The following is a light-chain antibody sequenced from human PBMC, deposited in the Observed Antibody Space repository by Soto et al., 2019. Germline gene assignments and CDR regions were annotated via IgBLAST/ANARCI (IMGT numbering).Light chain of an antibody. CDR1: QSISNW. V-gene: IGKV1-5*03. Sequence: DIQMTQSPSTLSASVGDRVTITCRASQSISNWLAWYQQKPGRAPKILIYKASNLESGVPSRFSGSGSGTEFTLTINSLQPDDFATYYCQQYNTYSTFGQGTRLEIK. CDR3: QQYNTYST. J-gene: IGKJ5*01. CDR2: KAS.